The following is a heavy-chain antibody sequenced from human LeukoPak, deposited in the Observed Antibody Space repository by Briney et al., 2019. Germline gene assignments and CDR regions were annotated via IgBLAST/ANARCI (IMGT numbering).Heavy chain of an antibody. D-gene: IGHD3-16*01. CDR1: GFTFSSYW. CDR2: INNDGSSA. J-gene: IGHJ4*02. CDR3: ARDPYVWGKYYFDY. Sequence: GGSLRLSCAASGFTFSSYWMHWVRQAPGKGLVWVSRINNDGSSASYADSVKGRFTISRDNAKNTLYLQMNSLGAEDTAVYYCARDPYVWGKYYFDYWGQGTLVTVSS. V-gene: IGHV3-74*01.